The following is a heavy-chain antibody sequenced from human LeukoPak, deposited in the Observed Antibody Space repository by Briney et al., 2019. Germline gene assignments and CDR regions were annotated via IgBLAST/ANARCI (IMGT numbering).Heavy chain of an antibody. CDR3: AMWFGELSYYYYGMDV. J-gene: IGHJ6*02. CDR2: IYYSGST. CDR1: GGSVSSGSYY. D-gene: IGHD3-10*01. V-gene: IGHV4-61*01. Sequence: KTSETLSLTCTVSGGSVSSGSYYWSWIRQPPGKGLEWIGYIYYSGSTNYNPSLKSRVTISVDTSKNQFSLKLSSVTAADTAVYYCAMWFGELSYYYYGMDVWGQGTTVTVSS.